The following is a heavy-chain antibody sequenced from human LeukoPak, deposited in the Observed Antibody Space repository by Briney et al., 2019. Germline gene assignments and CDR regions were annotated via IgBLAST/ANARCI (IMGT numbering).Heavy chain of an antibody. D-gene: IGHD3-10*01. Sequence: GASVKVSCKASGYTFTSYGISWVRQAPGQGLEWVGWISAYNGNTNYAQKLQGRVTMTTDTSTSTAYMELRSLRSDDTAVYYCARDLAFRSGSWHYYYYNYMDVWGKGTTVTISS. CDR2: ISAYNGNT. V-gene: IGHV1-18*01. J-gene: IGHJ6*03. CDR1: GYTFTSYG. CDR3: ARDLAFRSGSWHYYYYNYMDV.